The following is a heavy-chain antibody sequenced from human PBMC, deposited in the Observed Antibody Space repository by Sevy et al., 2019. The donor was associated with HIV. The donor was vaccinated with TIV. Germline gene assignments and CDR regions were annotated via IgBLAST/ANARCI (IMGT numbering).Heavy chain of an antibody. CDR2: FDQEDGEI. D-gene: IGHD1-20*01. V-gene: IGHV1-24*01. CDR3: ATGEGNIWNFDY. CDR1: GYTLTELS. J-gene: IGHJ4*02. Sequence: ASVMVSCKVSGYTLTELSMHWVRQSPGRGLEWVGGFDQEDGEIVYAQKFQGRVTMTEDTSTHTAYMDLSSLRSEDTAVYYCATGEGNIWNFDYWGQGTVVTVSS.